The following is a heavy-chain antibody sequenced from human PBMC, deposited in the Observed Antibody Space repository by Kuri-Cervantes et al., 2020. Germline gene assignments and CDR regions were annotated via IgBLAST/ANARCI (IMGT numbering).Heavy chain of an antibody. CDR2: IRYDGSNK. Sequence: GESLKISCAASGFTFSIYGMHWVRQAPGKGLEWVTFIRYDGSNKYYADSVKGRFAISRDNSQNTLYLQMSSLRAEDTAVYYCAKVQSRSIFFRVAFDMWGQGTMVTVSS. CDR3: AKVQSRSIFFRVAFDM. J-gene: IGHJ3*02. CDR1: GFTFSIYG. V-gene: IGHV3-30*02. D-gene: IGHD3-3*01.